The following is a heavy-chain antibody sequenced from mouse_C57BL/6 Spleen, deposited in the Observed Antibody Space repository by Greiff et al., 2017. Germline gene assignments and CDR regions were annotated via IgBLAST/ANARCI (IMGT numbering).Heavy chain of an antibody. V-gene: IGHV5-17*01. J-gene: IGHJ1*03. CDR2: ISSGSSTI. D-gene: IGHD1-2*01. CDR3: ARATAWYFDV. Sequence: EVQRVESGGGLVKPGGSLKLSCAASGFTFSDYGMHWVRQAPEKGLEWVAYISSGSSTIYYADTVKGRFTISRDNAQNTLFLQMTSLRSEDTAMYYCARATAWYFDVWGTGTTVTVSS. CDR1: GFTFSDYG.